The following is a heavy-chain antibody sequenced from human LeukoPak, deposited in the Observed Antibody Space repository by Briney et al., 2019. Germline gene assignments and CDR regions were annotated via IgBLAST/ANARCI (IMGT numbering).Heavy chain of an antibody. V-gene: IGHV1-3*01. D-gene: IGHD6-19*01. CDR3: ARAIEQWLEGTLGY. J-gene: IGHJ4*02. Sequence: ASVKVSCKASGGTFSSYAMHWVRQAPGQRLEWMGWINAGNGNTKYSQKFQGRVTITRDTSASTAYMELSSLRSEDTAVYYCARAIEQWLEGTLGYWGQGTLVTVSS. CDR1: GGTFSSYA. CDR2: INAGNGNT.